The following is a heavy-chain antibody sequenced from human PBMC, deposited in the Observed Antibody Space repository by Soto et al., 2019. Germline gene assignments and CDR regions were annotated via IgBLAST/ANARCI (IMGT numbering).Heavy chain of an antibody. D-gene: IGHD3-22*01. CDR3: TTYHYYDSSGYSW. J-gene: IGHJ4*02. CDR2: IRSETDGGTA. V-gene: IGHV3-15*07. CDR1: GFTFTNAW. Sequence: EVQLVESGGGLVKPGGSLRLSCAASGFTFTNAWMNWVRRTPGKGLEWVGRIRSETDGGTADHAAPVKGRFTISRDDSKSTLFLKMNSLKPENTAIYYCTTYHYYDSSGYSWWGQGTLVTVSS.